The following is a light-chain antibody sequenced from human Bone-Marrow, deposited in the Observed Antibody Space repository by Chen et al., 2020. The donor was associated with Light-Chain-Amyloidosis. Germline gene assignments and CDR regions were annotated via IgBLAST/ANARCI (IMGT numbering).Light chain of an antibody. V-gene: IGLV3-25*03. CDR2: RDT. J-gene: IGLJ2*01. CDR1: DLPTKY. CDR3: QSADSSGTYEVI. Sequence: YELTQPPSVSGSPGKTARIPCSGDDLPTKYAYWYQQKPGQAPVLVIHRDTERPSGISERFSGSISGTTATLTISGVQAEDEADYHCQSADSSGTYEVIFGGGTNLTVL.